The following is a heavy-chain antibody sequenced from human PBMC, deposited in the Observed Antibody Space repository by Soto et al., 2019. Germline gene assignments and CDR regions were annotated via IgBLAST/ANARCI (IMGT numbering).Heavy chain of an antibody. CDR2: ISSSSSYI. CDR1: GFTFSSYS. D-gene: IGHD2-15*01. Sequence: PGGSLRLSCAASGFTFSSYSMNWVRQAPGKGLEWVSSISSSSSYIYYADSVKGRFTISRDNAKNSLYLQMNSLRAEDTAVYYCARDSHIVVVENWFDPWSQGTLVTVSS. V-gene: IGHV3-21*01. J-gene: IGHJ5*02. CDR3: ARDSHIVVVENWFDP.